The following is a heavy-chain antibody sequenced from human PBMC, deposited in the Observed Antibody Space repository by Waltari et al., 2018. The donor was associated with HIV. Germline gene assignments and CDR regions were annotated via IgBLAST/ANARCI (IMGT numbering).Heavy chain of an antibody. CDR2: ISNDGTTI. CDR1: GFTFTNYW. D-gene: IGHD1-20*01. J-gene: IGHJ4*02. V-gene: IGHV3-74*01. Sequence: EVHLVESGGGLVQPGGSLRLSCAVSGFTFTNYWMHWVRQAPGKGLMWVSRISNDGTTIDYADSVKGRFTVSRDDAKNTLFLRMNSLRAEDTAVYHCGRAPDGMSPDYWGQGTLVTVSS. CDR3: GRAPDGMSPDY.